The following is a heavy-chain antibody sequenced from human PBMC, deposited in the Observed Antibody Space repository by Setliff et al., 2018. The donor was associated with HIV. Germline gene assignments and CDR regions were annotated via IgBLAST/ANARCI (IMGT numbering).Heavy chain of an antibody. CDR3: ARVVVGLYYFDY. V-gene: IGHV3-7*01. CDR1: GFTFSSYW. J-gene: IGHJ4*02. Sequence: SCAASGFTFSSYWMSWVRQAPGKGLEWVANIKQDGSEKYYVDSVKGRFTISRDNAQNSLYLQMNSLRAEDTALYYCARVVVGLYYFDYWGQGTLVTVSS. CDR2: IKQDGSEK. D-gene: IGHD2-15*01.